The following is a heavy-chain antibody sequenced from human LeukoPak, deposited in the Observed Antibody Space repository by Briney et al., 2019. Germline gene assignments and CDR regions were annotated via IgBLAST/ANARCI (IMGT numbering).Heavy chain of an antibody. V-gene: IGHV1-8*03. CDR3: ARACPGFWSGYCNVDY. CDR1: GYTFTSYD. D-gene: IGHD3-3*01. CDR2: MNPNSGNT. Sequence: ASVKVSCKASGYTFTSYDINWVRRATGQGLEWMGWMNPNSGNTGYAQKFRGRVTITRNTSISTAYMELSSLRSEDTAVYYCARACPGFWSGYCNVDYWGQGTLVTVSS. J-gene: IGHJ4*02.